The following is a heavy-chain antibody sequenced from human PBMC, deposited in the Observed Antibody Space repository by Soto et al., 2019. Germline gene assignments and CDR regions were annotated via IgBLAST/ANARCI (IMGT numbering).Heavy chain of an antibody. CDR2: INIDGSST. CDR3: ARSRDGYNFVGDC. V-gene: IGHV3-74*01. D-gene: IGHD5-12*01. Sequence: GGSLRLSCAASGFTLSSYWMHWVRQAPGKGLVWVSRINIDGSSTSYADSVKGRFTISRDNAKNTLYLQVNSLRAEDTAVYYCARSRDGYNFVGDCWGQGTLVTVSS. CDR1: GFTLSSYW. J-gene: IGHJ4*02.